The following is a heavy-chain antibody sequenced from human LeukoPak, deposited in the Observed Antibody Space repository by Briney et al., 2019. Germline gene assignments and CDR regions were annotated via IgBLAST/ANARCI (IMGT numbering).Heavy chain of an antibody. J-gene: IGHJ4*02. CDR3: ARHMYYYENTGYYSNAFDY. V-gene: IGHV1-69*13. D-gene: IGHD3-22*01. CDR1: GDTFSFYA. CDR2: YIPIFTRT. Sequence: SVTVSSKASGDTFSFYALSWVRQAPGQRLERLGGYIPIFTRTDYAERFQGRLTITADDSTNTAYMELRGLRSDDTAVYYCARHMYYYENTGYYSNAFDYWGQGTLVTVSS.